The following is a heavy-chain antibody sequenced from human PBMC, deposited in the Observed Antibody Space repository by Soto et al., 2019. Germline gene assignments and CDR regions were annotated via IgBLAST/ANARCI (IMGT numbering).Heavy chain of an antibody. J-gene: IGHJ4*02. Sequence: EVQLLESGGGLVQPGGSLRLSCAASGFTFSSYAMIWVRQAPGKGLEWVSAISGSGGSTYYADSVKGRFTISRDNSKNTLYLQMNSLRAEDTAVYYCAKDRFVVVPAAIRFDYWGQGTLVTVSS. V-gene: IGHV3-23*01. CDR2: ISGSGGST. D-gene: IGHD2-2*01. CDR1: GFTFSSYA. CDR3: AKDRFVVVPAAIRFDY.